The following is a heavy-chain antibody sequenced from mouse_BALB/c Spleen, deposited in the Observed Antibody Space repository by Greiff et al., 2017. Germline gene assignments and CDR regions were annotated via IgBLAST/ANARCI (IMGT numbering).Heavy chain of an antibody. J-gene: IGHJ3*01. Sequence: EVKLVESGAGLVQPGGSLRLSCATSGFTFTDYYMSWVRQPPGKALEWLGFIRNKANGYTTEYSVSVKGRFTISRDNSQSILYLQMNTLRAEDSATYYCARDSIYYGNSFAYWGQGTLVTVSA. V-gene: IGHV7-3*02. CDR1: GFTFTDYY. D-gene: IGHD2-1*01. CDR3: ARDSIYYGNSFAY. CDR2: IRNKANGYTT.